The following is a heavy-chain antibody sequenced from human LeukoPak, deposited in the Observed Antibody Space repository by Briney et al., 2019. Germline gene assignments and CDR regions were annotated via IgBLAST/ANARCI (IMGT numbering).Heavy chain of an antibody. D-gene: IGHD2-15*01. V-gene: IGHV3-23*01. CDR1: GFTFSSYA. CDR2: ISGIGGST. Sequence: GASLRLSCAASGFTFSSYAMSWVRQAPGKGLEWVSAISGIGGSTYYADSVKGRFTISRDNSKNTLYLQMNSLRAEDTAVYYCAPPFLCRGGSCPSSYYYGMDVWGQGTTVTVSS. CDR3: APPFLCRGGSCPSSYYYGMDV. J-gene: IGHJ6*02.